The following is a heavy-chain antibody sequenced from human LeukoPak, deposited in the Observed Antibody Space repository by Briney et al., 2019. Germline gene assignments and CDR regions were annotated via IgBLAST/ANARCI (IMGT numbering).Heavy chain of an antibody. CDR2: IRYDGSNK. J-gene: IGHJ4*02. V-gene: IGHV3-30*02. CDR3: AKGGPYYDILTGYLGGEYFDY. D-gene: IGHD3-9*01. Sequence: GGSLRLSCAASGFTFSSYAMHWVRQAPGKGLEWVAFIRYDGSNKYYADSVKGRFTISRDNSKNTLYLQMNSLRAEDTAVYYCAKGGPYYDILTGYLGGEYFDYWGQGTLVTVSS. CDR1: GFTFSSYA.